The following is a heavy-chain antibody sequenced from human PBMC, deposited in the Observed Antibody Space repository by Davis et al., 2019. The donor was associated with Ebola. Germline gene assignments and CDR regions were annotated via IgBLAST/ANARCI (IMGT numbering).Heavy chain of an antibody. J-gene: IGHJ6*02. V-gene: IGHV3-11*01. CDR2: ISNNGGVT. CDR3: ASNYYAMDV. Sequence: GESLKISCAASGFTFKDYYMSWIRQAPGKGLKWVSYISNNGGVTYYEDSVKGRFTISRDNSKNTLYLQMNSLRAEDTAVYYCASNYYAMDVWGQGTTVTVSS. CDR1: GFTFKDYY.